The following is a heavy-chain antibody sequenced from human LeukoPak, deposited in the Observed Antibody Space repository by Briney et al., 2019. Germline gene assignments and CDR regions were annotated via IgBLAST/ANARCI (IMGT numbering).Heavy chain of an antibody. J-gene: IGHJ4*02. V-gene: IGHV3-30-3*01. D-gene: IGHD4-11*01. CDR3: ARAGATVTTFSNFDY. Sequence: GGSLRLSCTASGFTFSTLAMSWVRQAPGKGLEWVAVISYDGSNKYYADSVKGRFTISRDNSKNTLYLQMNSLRAEDTAVYYCARAGATVTTFSNFDYWGQGTLVTVSS. CDR2: ISYDGSNK. CDR1: GFTFSTLA.